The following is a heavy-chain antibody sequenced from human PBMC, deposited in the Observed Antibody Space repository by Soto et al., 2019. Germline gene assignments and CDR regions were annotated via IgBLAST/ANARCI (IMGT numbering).Heavy chain of an antibody. CDR3: ARYDGPYWYLDL. CDR1: GGSISSGDYY. J-gene: IGHJ2*01. Sequence: SETRSLTCTVSGGSISSGDYYWSWIRQPPGKGLEWIGYIYYSGSTYYNPSLKSRVTISVDTSKNQFSLKLSSVTAADTAVYYCARYDGPYWYLDLWGRGTLDTVSS. D-gene: IGHD1-1*01. V-gene: IGHV4-30-4*01. CDR2: IYYSGST.